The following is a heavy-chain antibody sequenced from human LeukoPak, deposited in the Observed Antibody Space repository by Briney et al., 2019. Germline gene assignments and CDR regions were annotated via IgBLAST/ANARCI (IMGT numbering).Heavy chain of an antibody. CDR1: GGSISSGGYS. CDR2: IYHSGST. J-gene: IGHJ4*02. Sequence: QTSQTLSLTCAVSGGSISSGGYSWSWIRQTPGKGLEWIGYIYHSGSTYYNPSLKSRVTISVNRSKNQFSLKLSSVTAADTAVYYCARARMGDFDYWGQGTLVTVSS. D-gene: IGHD1-26*01. V-gene: IGHV4-30-2*01. CDR3: ARARMGDFDY.